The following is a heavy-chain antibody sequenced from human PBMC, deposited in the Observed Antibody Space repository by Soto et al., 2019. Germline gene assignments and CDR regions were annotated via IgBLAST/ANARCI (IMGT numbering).Heavy chain of an antibody. Sequence: PSETLSLTCSVRGGSINRSPYYWDWIRQSPGKGLEWIGSIYETGRTNHNPLLKSRVTMTVDTSRKQFSLKLSSVIAADTAVYYCARHGGFCTTTRCHEYFQYSGQRALVTFSS. CDR2: IYETGRT. J-gene: IGHJ1*01. V-gene: IGHV4-39*01. D-gene: IGHD2-2*01. CDR1: GGSINRSPYY. CDR3: ARHGGFCTTTRCHEYFQY.